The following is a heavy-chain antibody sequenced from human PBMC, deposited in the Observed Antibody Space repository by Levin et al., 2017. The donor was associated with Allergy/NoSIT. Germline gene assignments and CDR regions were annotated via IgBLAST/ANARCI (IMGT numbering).Heavy chain of an antibody. CDR2: IYHSGSP. CDR3: ARWREGWAFRSMDV. CDR1: GGAIRAFY. D-gene: IGHD1-26*01. J-gene: IGHJ6*02. V-gene: IGHV4-59*01. Sequence: PSETLSLTCTVSGGAIRAFYWSWIRQPPGKRLEWIGYIYHSGSPDYSPSLKSRVTISMDKSKNQFSLKLNTVTAADTAVYYFARWREGWAFRSMDVWGQGTTVNVTS.